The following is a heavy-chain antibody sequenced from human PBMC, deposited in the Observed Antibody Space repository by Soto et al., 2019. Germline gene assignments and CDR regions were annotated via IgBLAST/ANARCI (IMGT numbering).Heavy chain of an antibody. D-gene: IGHD5-12*01. CDR2: MNPNTGNI. CDR1: GYTFVDYA. CDR3: TREAIVAENWFDP. V-gene: IGHV1-3*01. Sequence: QVQLVQSGAEVKRPGASVKVSCRASGYTFVDYALHWVRQAPGQGLEWVGWMNPNTGNIKYSHKFEDRVSITRDTVTSTACMELRGLRSEDTAVYFCTREAIVAENWFDPWGQGTLVTVSS. J-gene: IGHJ5*02.